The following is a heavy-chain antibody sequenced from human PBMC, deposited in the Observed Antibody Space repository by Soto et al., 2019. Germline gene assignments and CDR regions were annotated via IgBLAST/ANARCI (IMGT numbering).Heavy chain of an antibody. CDR3: ARHEGNSSGWYDFWPWFDP. CDR1: GYSFTSYW. Sequence: PGESLKISCKGSGYSFTSYWISWVRQMPGKGLEWMGRIDPSDSYTNYSPSFQGHVTISADKSISTAYLQWRSLKASDTAMYYCARHEGNSSGWYDFWPWFDPWGQGTLVTVSS. V-gene: IGHV5-10-1*01. D-gene: IGHD6-19*01. CDR2: IDPSDSYT. J-gene: IGHJ5*02.